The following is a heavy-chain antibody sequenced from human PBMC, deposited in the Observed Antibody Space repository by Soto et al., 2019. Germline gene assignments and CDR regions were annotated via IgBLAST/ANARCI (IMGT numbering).Heavy chain of an antibody. Sequence: PWETLSLTCGVSGGSISSGNWWNWVRQAPGKGLEWIGEAYHTGKINYNPSLKSRVTISVDKSKNKFSLTLTSVTAADTAIDYCASGYYGSGCFDYWGQGSLVTV. CDR1: GGSISSGNW. V-gene: IGHV4-4*02. CDR2: AYHTGKI. D-gene: IGHD3-10*01. J-gene: IGHJ4*02. CDR3: ASGYYGSGCFDY.